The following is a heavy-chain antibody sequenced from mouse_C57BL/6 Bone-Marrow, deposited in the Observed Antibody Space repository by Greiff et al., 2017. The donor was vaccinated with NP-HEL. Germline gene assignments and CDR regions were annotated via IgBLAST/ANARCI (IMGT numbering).Heavy chain of an antibody. D-gene: IGHD1-1*01. J-gene: IGHJ3*01. CDR3: ARADALYYGSSLAWFAY. Sequence: QVQLQQPGTELVKPGASVKLSCKASGYTFTSYWMHWVKQRPGQGLEWIGNINPSNGGTNYNEKFKSKATLTVDKSSSTAYMQLSSLTSEDSAVYYWARADALYYGSSLAWFAYWGQGTLVTVAA. CDR1: GYTFTSYW. V-gene: IGHV1-53*01. CDR2: INPSNGGT.